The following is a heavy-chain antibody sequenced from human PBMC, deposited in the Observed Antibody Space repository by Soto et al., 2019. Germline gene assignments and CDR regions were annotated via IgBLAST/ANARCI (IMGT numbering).Heavy chain of an antibody. D-gene: IGHD3-22*01. CDR1: GGSISSGDYY. J-gene: IGHJ2*01. Sequence: QVQLQESGPGLVKPSQTLSLTCTVSGGSISSGDYYWSWIRQPPGKGLEWIGYIYYSGSTYYNPSPKSRVTISVDTSKNQFSLKLSSVTAADTAVYYCARSREDSSGYYRDHWYFDLWGRGTLVTVSS. V-gene: IGHV4-30-4*01. CDR3: ARSREDSSGYYRDHWYFDL. CDR2: IYYSGST.